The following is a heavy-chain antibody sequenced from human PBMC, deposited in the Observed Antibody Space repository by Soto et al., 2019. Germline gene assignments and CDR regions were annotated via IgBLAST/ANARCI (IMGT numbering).Heavy chain of an antibody. J-gene: IGHJ4*02. CDR3: AKTREIRGVGPEN. Sequence: GASVKVSCKASGYTFLNYGVHWMRQAPGQGLEWMGWINVVTGNTEFSQKFQGRVTMARDTSASTAYMELRSLRSDDTAIYYCAKTREIRGVGPENWGQGTLVTVSS. CDR2: INVVTGNT. D-gene: IGHD3-10*01. V-gene: IGHV1-3*01. CDR1: GYTFLNYG.